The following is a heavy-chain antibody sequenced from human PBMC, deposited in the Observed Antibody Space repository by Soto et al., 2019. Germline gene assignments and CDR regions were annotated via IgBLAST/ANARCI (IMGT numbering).Heavy chain of an antibody. D-gene: IGHD2-2*01. Sequence: EVQLVESGGGLVQPGGSLRLSCAASGFTFSSYSMNWVRQAPGKGLEWVSYISSSSSTIYYADSVKGRFTISRDNAKNSLYLQMNGLRDEGTAVYYCARESAALNWFDPWGQGTLVTVSS. J-gene: IGHJ5*02. CDR2: ISSSSSTI. V-gene: IGHV3-48*02. CDR1: GFTFSSYS. CDR3: ARESAALNWFDP.